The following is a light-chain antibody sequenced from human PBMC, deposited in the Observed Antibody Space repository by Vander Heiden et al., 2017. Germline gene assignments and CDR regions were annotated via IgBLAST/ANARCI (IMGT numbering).Light chain of an antibody. V-gene: IGKV3-20*01. CDR3: QRYGSSPPIT. J-gene: IGKJ3*01. Sequence: EIVLTQSPGTLSLSPGERVTLSCRASQSVSSNFLAWYQHRSGQAPRLLVYGASIRATGIPDRFSGSGSGTDFTLTINRLEPEDFAVYYCQRYGSSPPITFGPGTKVEIK. CDR2: GAS. CDR1: QSVSSNF.